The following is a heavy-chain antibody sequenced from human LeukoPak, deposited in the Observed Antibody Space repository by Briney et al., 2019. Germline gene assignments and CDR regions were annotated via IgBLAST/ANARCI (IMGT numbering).Heavy chain of an antibody. CDR3: TRDASDIVAVPAAVGPFDL. V-gene: IGHV3-64*01. Sequence: GGSLRLSCAASGFTFSSYAMYWVRRTPGKGLKYVSVISGNGVSTHYATSVKGRFTISRDNSKNMLYLQMGSLRAEDMAVYYCTRDASDIVAVPAAVGPFDLWGQGTLVTVSS. CDR1: GFTFSSYA. J-gene: IGHJ4*02. D-gene: IGHD2-2*01. CDR2: ISGNGVST.